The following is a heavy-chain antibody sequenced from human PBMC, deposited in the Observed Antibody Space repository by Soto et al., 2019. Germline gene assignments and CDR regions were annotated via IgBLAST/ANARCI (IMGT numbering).Heavy chain of an antibody. J-gene: IGHJ3*02. CDR3: ARLPDYYDSSGYSAFDI. V-gene: IGHV4-39*01. CDR2: IYYSGST. D-gene: IGHD3-22*01. CDR1: GGSISSSSYY. Sequence: QLQLQESGPGLVKPSETLSLTCTVSGGSISSSSYYWGWIRQPPGKGLEWIGSIYYSGSTYYNPSLKNRVTISVDTSKNQFSLKLSSVTAADTAVYYCARLPDYYDSSGYSAFDIWGQGTMVTVSS.